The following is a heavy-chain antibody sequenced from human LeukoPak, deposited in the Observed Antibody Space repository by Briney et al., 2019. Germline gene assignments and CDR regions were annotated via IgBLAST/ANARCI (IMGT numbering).Heavy chain of an antibody. CDR1: GYSFTIYW. CDR3: ARRLKNSNGWTFDY. V-gene: IGHV5-51*01. D-gene: IGHD6-19*01. CDR2: IYPVDSDT. Sequence: GESLKIPCKGSGYSFTIYWIGWVRQMPGKGLEGMGIIYPVDSDTRYSPSFQGQVTISADRSINTAYLHWSSLEASDTAIYYCARRLKNSNGWTFDYWGQGTLVTVSS. J-gene: IGHJ4*02.